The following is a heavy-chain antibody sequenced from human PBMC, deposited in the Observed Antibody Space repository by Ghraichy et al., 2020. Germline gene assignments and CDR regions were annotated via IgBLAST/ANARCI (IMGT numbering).Heavy chain of an antibody. CDR3: VHKGPLQDAFDV. CDR2: IYWDGDE. Sequence: SGPTLVKPTQTLTLTCTFSGFSFSTSGVGVGWVRQPPGKALEWLALIYWDGDERYSPSLQNRLTISRDTSKNQVVLKVTNMDPVDTGTYYCVHKGPLQDAFDVWGQSTLVTVSS. CDR1: GFSFSTSGVG. D-gene: IGHD2-15*01. V-gene: IGHV2-5*02. J-gene: IGHJ3*01.